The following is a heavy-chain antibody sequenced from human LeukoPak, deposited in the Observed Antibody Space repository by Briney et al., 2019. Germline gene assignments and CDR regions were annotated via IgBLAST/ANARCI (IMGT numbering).Heavy chain of an antibody. CDR1: GYTFSSFD. J-gene: IGHJ4*02. CDR2: MNTNSGNT. Sequence: ASVKVSCKTSGYTFSSFDINWVRQATGQGLEWMGWMNTNSGNTGYAQKFQGRITMTRNISISTAYMELSSLRSEDTAVYYCARVIVATFASDYWGQGTLVTVSS. V-gene: IGHV1-8*02. CDR3: ARVIVATFASDY. D-gene: IGHD5-12*01.